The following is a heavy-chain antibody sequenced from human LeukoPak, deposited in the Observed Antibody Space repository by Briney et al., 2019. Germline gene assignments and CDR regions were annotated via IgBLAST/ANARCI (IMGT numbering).Heavy chain of an antibody. CDR3: AKGTTTAPRYGMDV. CDR2: ISGSGGST. Sequence: GGSLRLSCAASGFTFSSYALTWVRQAPGKGLEWVSGISGSGGSTSYADSVKGRFTISRDNSKNTLYLHMSSLRAEDTAVYYCAKGTTTAPRYGMDVWGQGTTVIVSS. V-gene: IGHV3-23*01. J-gene: IGHJ6*02. CDR1: GFTFSSYA. D-gene: IGHD2/OR15-2a*01.